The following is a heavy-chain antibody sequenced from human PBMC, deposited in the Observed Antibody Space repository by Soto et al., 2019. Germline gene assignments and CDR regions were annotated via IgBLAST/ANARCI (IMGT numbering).Heavy chain of an antibody. D-gene: IGHD3-22*01. Sequence: EVQLLESGGGLVQPGGSLRLSCAASGFTFSSYAMSWVRQAPGKGLEWVSAISGSGGSTYYADSVKGRFTISRDNSKNTLYLQMNSLRAEDTAVYYCAKILILSHYYDSSGYNGVAYWGQGTLVTVSS. CDR1: GFTFSSYA. J-gene: IGHJ4*02. V-gene: IGHV3-23*01. CDR2: ISGSGGST. CDR3: AKILILSHYYDSSGYNGVAY.